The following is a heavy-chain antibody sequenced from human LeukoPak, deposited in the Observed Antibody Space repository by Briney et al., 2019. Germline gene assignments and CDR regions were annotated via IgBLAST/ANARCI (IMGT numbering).Heavy chain of an antibody. CDR1: GNSISSYY. V-gene: IGHV4-59*01. CDR2: IDYTGSS. D-gene: IGHD2-21*01. Sequence: SETLSLTCTVSGNSISSYYWNWIRQPPGKGLEWIGYIDYTGSSNYNPSLKSRVSISVGTSKNQLSLKLSSVTAADTAVYYCARRVSAFFYGMDVWGQGTTVTVSS. CDR3: ARRVSAFFYGMDV. J-gene: IGHJ6*02.